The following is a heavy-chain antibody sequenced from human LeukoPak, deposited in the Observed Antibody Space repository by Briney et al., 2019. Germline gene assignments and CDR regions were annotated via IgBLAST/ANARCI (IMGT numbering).Heavy chain of an antibody. CDR3: ARRPGTLPLDY. CDR2: ISSGGSTI. V-gene: IGHV3-48*03. CDR1: GFTFSSYE. Sequence: GGSLRLSCAASGFTFSSYEMNRVRQAPGKGLEWVSYISSGGSTIYYADSVKGRFTISRDDAKNSLYLQMNSLRAEDTAVYYCARRPGTLPLDYRGQGTLVTVSS. D-gene: IGHD1-1*01. J-gene: IGHJ4*02.